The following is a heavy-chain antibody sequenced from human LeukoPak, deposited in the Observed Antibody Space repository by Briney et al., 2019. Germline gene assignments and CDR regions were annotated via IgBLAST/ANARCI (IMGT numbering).Heavy chain of an antibody. V-gene: IGHV4-34*01. CDR1: GGSFSGYY. CDR3: ARGRGYSGYDLGSYSSGWFLGPLDAFDI. D-gene: IGHD5-12*01. J-gene: IGHJ3*02. Sequence: PSETLSLTCAVYGGSFSGYYWSWIRQPPGKGLEWIGEINHSGSTNYNPSLKSRVTISVDTSKNQFSLKLSSVTAADTAVYYCARGRGYSGYDLGSYSSGWFLGPLDAFDIWGQGTMVTVSS. CDR2: INHSGST.